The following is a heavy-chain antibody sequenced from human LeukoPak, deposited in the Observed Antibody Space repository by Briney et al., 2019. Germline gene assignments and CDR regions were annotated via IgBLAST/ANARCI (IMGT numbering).Heavy chain of an antibody. D-gene: IGHD5-12*01. Sequence: PGRSLRLSCAASGFAFSSYAMHWVRQAPGKGLEWVAVISYDGSNKYYADSVKGRFTISRDNSKNTLYLQMNSLRAEDMAVYYCARDVDIVATTENYFDYWGQGTLVTVSS. CDR3: ARDVDIVATTENYFDY. V-gene: IGHV3-30-3*01. CDR1: GFAFSSYA. J-gene: IGHJ4*02. CDR2: ISYDGSNK.